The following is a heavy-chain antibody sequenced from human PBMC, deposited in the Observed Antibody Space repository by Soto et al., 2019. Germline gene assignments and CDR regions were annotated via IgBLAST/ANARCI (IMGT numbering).Heavy chain of an antibody. J-gene: IGHJ4*02. D-gene: IGHD3-10*01. V-gene: IGHV3-74*01. CDR2: IYNDGTYS. CDR1: GFIFKMYW. Sequence: LRLSCAASGFIFKMYWMHWVRQSPGKGLVWISRIYNDGTYSDYADSVRGRFTISRDNVSDTLYLQMNNLRAEDSGLYYCTRGPRPISTGTGAYWGQGTQVTVSS. CDR3: TRGPRPISTGTGAY.